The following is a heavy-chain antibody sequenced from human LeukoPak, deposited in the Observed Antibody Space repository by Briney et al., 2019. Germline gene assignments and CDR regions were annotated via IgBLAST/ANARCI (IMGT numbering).Heavy chain of an antibody. D-gene: IGHD6-13*01. CDR3: ARDGDSSPGQDY. CDR2: IYYSGST. J-gene: IGHJ4*02. Sequence: SETLSLTCTVSGGSISSSSYYWGWIRQPPEKGLEWIGSIYYSGSTYYNPSLKSRVTISVDTSKNQFSLKLSSVTAADTAVYYCARDGDSSPGQDYWGQGTLVTVSS. CDR1: GGSISSSSYY. V-gene: IGHV4-39*07.